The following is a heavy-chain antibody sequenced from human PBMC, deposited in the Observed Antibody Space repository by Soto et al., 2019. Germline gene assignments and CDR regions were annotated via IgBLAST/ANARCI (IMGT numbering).Heavy chain of an antibody. Sequence: QVQLVQSGVEVKKPGASVKVSCKASGYTFTGYYMHWVRQAPGQGLEWMGWINPNSGGTNYAQKFQGWVTMTRDTSISTAYMELSRLRSDDTAVYYCAREETYYYDSSGSFDYWGQGTLVTVSS. V-gene: IGHV1-2*04. CDR1: GYTFTGYY. J-gene: IGHJ4*02. CDR2: INPNSGGT. D-gene: IGHD3-22*01. CDR3: AREETYYYDSSGSFDY.